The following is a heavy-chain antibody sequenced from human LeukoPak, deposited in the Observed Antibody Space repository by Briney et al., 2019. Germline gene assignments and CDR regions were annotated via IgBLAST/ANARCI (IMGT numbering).Heavy chain of an antibody. V-gene: IGHV4-4*07. CDR1: SRSVSLFY. J-gene: IGHJ3*01. D-gene: IGHD1-26*01. Sequence: AETLSLMCTVSSRSVSLFYWSWIRHPAGKGLEWMGRVFMNGNTNSNPSLKSRVTMSVDTSKNQFSLKLNSVTAADTAVYFCARSGSKPSGGAFDLWGQGTMVTVSS. CDR3: ARSGSKPSGGAFDL. CDR2: VFMNGNT.